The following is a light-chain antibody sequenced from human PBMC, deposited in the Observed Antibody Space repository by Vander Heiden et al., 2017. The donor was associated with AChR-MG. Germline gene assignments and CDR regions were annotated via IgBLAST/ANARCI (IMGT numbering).Light chain of an antibody. CDR3: RQDDNLPRT. CDR1: QVIAHY. Sequence: DIQTTQSPSSLSAPVGHRVTITCPASQVIAHYLNWYQQKPGTTPKLLIYDASNLLTGVPSRFSGSGSGTDFTLTINSLQAEDVATYYCRQDDNLPRTFGQGTRVEIK. V-gene: IGKV1-33*01. J-gene: IGKJ1*01. CDR2: DAS.